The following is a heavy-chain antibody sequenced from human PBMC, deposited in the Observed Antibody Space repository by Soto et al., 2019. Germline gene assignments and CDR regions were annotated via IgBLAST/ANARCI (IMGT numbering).Heavy chain of an antibody. CDR1: GGTFSSYA. D-gene: IGHD5-12*01. V-gene: IGHV1-69*13. CDR2: IIPIFGTA. J-gene: IGHJ4*02. CDR3: ARGPHGYKPTFDY. Sequence: ASVKVSCKASGGTFSSYAISWVRQAPGQGLEWMGGIIPIFGTANYAQKFQGRVTITADESTSTAYMELSSLRSEDTAVYYCARGPHGYKPTFDYWGQGTLVTVSS.